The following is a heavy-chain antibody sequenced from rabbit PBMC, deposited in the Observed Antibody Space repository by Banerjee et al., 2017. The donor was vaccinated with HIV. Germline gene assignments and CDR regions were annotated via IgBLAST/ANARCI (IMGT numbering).Heavy chain of an antibody. V-gene: IGHV1S40*01. CDR1: GFSFSNGYV. Sequence: QSLEESGGGLVKPEGSLTLTCTASGFSFSNGYVMCWVRQGPGKGLEWIACIDAGSSGNTYYANWAKGRFTVSKSSSTTVTLQMTSLTAADTATYFCARDLTGVTGWNFNLWGPGTLVTVS. CDR2: IDAGSSGNT. J-gene: IGHJ4*01. D-gene: IGHD7-1*01. CDR3: ARDLTGVTGWNFNL.